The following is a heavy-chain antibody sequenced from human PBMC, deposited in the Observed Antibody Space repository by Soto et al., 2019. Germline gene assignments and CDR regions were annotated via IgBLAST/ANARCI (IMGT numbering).Heavy chain of an antibody. V-gene: IGHV3-30-3*01. CDR3: AREGVYCTNGVCYTYHYGMDV. Sequence: GGSLRLSCAASGFTFSSYAMHWVRQAPGKGLEWVAVISYDGSNKYYADSVKGRFTISRDNSKNTLYLQMNSLRAEDTAVYYCAREGVYCTNGVCYTYHYGMDVWGQGTTVTVSS. CDR1: GFTFSSYA. CDR2: ISYDGSNK. J-gene: IGHJ6*02. D-gene: IGHD2-8*01.